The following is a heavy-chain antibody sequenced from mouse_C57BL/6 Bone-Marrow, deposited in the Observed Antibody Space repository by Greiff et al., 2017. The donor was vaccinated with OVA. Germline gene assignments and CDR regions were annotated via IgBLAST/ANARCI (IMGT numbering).Heavy chain of an antibody. J-gene: IGHJ3*01. Sequence: QVQLQQPGAELVKPGASVKLSCKASGYTFTSYWMQWVKQRPGQGLEWIGEIDPSDSYTNYNQKFKGKATLTVDTSSSTAYMQLSSLTSEDSAVYYCAREGDYDYDRFAYWGRGTLVTVSA. CDR2: IDPSDSYT. CDR1: GYTFTSYW. D-gene: IGHD2-4*01. V-gene: IGHV1-50*01. CDR3: AREGDYDYDRFAY.